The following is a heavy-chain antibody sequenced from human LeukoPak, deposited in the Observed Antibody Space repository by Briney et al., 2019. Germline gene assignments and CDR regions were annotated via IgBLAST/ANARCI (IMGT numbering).Heavy chain of an antibody. D-gene: IGHD3/OR15-3a*01. CDR2: IYYSGNT. CDR1: GVSISSSNSY. V-gene: IGHV4-39*01. Sequence: SETLSLTCTVPGVSISSSNSYWGWIRQPPGKGLEWIGSIYYSGNTYYNASLKSQVSISIDTSKNQFSLKLTSVTAADTAVYYCAGQTGSGLFILPGGQGTLVTVSS. J-gene: IGHJ4*02. CDR3: AGQTGSGLFILP.